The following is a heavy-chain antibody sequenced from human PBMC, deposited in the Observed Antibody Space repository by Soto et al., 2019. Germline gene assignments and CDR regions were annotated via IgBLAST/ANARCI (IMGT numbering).Heavy chain of an antibody. CDR1: GDSFSKYT. CDR3: ARGWGLYNSGRSQLDS. D-gene: IGHD2-21*01. Sequence: ASVKVSCKASGDSFSKYTVNWVRQAPRQGLEWMGGIIPRFGTTNFAPTLQGRVTITADQSMNTVYMELSSLRSEDTALYYCARGWGLYNSGRSQLDSWGQGTLVTVSS. CDR2: IIPRFGTT. J-gene: IGHJ4*02. V-gene: IGHV1-69*13.